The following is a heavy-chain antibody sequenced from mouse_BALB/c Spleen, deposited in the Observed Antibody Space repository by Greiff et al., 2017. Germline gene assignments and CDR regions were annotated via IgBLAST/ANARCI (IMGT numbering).Heavy chain of an antibody. CDR2: IYPGNVNT. J-gene: IGHJ3*01. Sequence: QVQLQQSGPELVKPGASVRISCKASGYTFTSYYIHWVKQRPGQGLEWIGWIYPGNVNTKYNEKFKGKATLTADKSSSTAYMQLSSLTSEDSAVYFCARDYGSSLFAYWGQGTLVTVSA. CDR1: GYTFTSYY. V-gene: IGHV1S56*01. CDR3: ARDYGSSLFAY. D-gene: IGHD1-1*01.